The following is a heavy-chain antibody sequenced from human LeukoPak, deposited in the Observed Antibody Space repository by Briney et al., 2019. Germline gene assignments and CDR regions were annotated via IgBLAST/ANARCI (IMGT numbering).Heavy chain of an antibody. Sequence: PGGSLRLSCAASGFTLSSYWMHWVRQAPGEGLVWVSRIDPGGSTTNYADSVKGRFTTSRDNAKNTLYLQMNSLRAEDTALYYCTRVQAGRAGLMDVWGRGTTVTVSS. CDR2: IDPGGSTT. CDR1: GFTLSSYW. D-gene: IGHD6-13*01. CDR3: TRVQAGRAGLMDV. V-gene: IGHV3-74*01. J-gene: IGHJ6*02.